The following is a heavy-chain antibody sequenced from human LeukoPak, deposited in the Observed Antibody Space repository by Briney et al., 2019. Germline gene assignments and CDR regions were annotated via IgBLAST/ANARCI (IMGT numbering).Heavy chain of an antibody. D-gene: IGHD3-10*01. CDR3: GNMGRSLIGS. CDR1: RFSLRTSGLG. CDR2: IYWDDDK. Sequence: ESAPTLVKPAKTLTQNCTVPRFSLRTSGLGVGWIRQPPGKALEWLAVIYWDDDKRYNSSLNNRLTIVKDNSKNQVILRMTSEDPVDKATYYCGNMGRSLIGSWGQGTMVTVSS. J-gene: IGHJ3*01. V-gene: IGHV2-5*02.